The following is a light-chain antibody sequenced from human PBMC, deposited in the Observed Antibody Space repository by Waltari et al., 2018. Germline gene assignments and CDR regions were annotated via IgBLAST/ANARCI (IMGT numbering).Light chain of an antibody. CDR2: DVA. Sequence: QSDLTQPASVSGSLGQSITISRPAPFPADRAHNYTPWYQQHPGKAPKLLFFDVANRPSGISNRFSASQSGDTASLSISGLRPEDEATYYCTSYTLLTFTWQFGGGTQLTVV. J-gene: IGLJ3*02. V-gene: IGLV2-14*03. CDR1: FPADRAHNY. CDR3: TSYTLLTFTWQ.